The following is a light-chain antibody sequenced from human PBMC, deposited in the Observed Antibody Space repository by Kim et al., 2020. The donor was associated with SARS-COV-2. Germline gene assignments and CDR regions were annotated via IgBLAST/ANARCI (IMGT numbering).Light chain of an antibody. Sequence: SCKGASKDIGTYNLLYWYQHHPGSAPKLIIYEGDKRPSGISHRFSASKSGNTASLTITGLQAEDEADYYCCSFAGSIIFAVFGGGTQLTVL. J-gene: IGLJ3*02. CDR2: EGD. V-gene: IGLV2-23*03. CDR3: CSFAGSIIFAV. CDR1: SKDIGTYNL.